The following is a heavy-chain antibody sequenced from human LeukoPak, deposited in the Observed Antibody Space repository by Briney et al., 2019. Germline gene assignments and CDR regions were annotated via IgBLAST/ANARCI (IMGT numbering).Heavy chain of an antibody. V-gene: IGHV1-2*02. CDR3: ARDWGGSYQQDFDY. CDR2: INPNSGGT. D-gene: IGHD1-26*01. J-gene: IGHJ4*02. CDR1: GYTFTGYY. Sequence: ASVKVSCKASGYTFTGYYMHWVRQAPGQGLEWMGWINPNSGGTNYAQKFQGRVTMTRDTSISTAYMELSSLRSEDTAVYYCARDWGGSYQQDFDYWGQGTLVTVSS.